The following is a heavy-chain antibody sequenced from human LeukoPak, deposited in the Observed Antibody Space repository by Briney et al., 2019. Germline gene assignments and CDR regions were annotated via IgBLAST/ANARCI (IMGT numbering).Heavy chain of an antibody. CDR3: ARGEYYYDSSGYIDY. V-gene: IGHV1-18*01. J-gene: IGHJ4*02. D-gene: IGHD3-22*01. CDR2: ISAYNGNT. CDR1: GYTFTSYG. Sequence: ASVKVSCKASGYTFTSYGISWVRQAPGQGLEWMGWISAYNGNTNYAQKLQGRVTMTTDTSTSTAYMELRSLRPDDTTVYYCARGEYYYDSSGYIDYWGQGTLVTVSS.